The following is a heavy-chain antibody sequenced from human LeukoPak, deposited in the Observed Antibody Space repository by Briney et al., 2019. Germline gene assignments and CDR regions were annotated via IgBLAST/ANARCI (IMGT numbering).Heavy chain of an antibody. CDR1: GFTISSYW. Sequence: GGSLRLSCAASGFTISSYWMHWVRQAPGEGLAWVSRINSDGSIINYADSVKGRFTISRDNAKNTLYLQMNSPRAEDTAVYYCTRVNAYYVGYWGQGTLVTVSS. D-gene: IGHD3-16*01. J-gene: IGHJ4*02. V-gene: IGHV3-74*01. CDR3: TRVNAYYVGY. CDR2: INSDGSII.